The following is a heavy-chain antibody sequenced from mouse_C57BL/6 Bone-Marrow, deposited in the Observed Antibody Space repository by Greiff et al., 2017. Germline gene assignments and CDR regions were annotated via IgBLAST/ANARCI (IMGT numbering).Heavy chain of an antibody. CDR3: ARGDGYYWFAY. CDR1: GYTFTDYY. J-gene: IGHJ3*01. CDR2: IFPGSGST. D-gene: IGHD2-3*01. Sequence: VQLQQSGPELVKPGASVKISCKASGYTFTDYYINWVKQRPGQGLEWIGWIFPGSGSTYYNEKFKGKATLTVDTSSSTAYMLLSSLTSEDSAVYFCARGDGYYWFAYWGQGTLVTVSA. V-gene: IGHV1-75*01.